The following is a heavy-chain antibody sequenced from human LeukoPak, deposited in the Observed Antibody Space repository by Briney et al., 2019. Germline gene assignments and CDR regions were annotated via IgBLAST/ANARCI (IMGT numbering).Heavy chain of an antibody. CDR2: IHYNGSP. Sequence: SETLSLTCAVYGGSFSGYYWSWLRQPPGKGLEWIGYIHYNGSPNYNPSLKSRVTISVDTSKNQFSLKLSSVTAADTAVYYCARDLDYYYYYMDVWGKGTTVTISS. CDR1: GGSFSGYY. J-gene: IGHJ6*03. V-gene: IGHV4-59*01. CDR3: ARDLDYYYYYMDV.